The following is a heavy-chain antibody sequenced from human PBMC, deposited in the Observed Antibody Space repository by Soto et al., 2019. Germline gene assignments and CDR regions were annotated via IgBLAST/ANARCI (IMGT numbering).Heavy chain of an antibody. CDR2: ISGSGGST. CDR1: GFTFSSYA. Sequence: GGSLRLSCAASGFTFSSYAMSWVRQAPGKGLEWVSAISGSGGSTYYADSVKGRFTISRDNSKNTLYLQMNSLRAEDTAVYYRAKDSNGYYDILTGYVGYWFDPWGQGTLVTVSS. V-gene: IGHV3-23*01. D-gene: IGHD3-9*01. CDR3: AKDSNGYYDILTGYVGYWFDP. J-gene: IGHJ5*02.